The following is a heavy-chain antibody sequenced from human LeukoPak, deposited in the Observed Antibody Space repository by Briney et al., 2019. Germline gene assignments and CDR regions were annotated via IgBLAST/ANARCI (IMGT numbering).Heavy chain of an antibody. Sequence: GGSLRLSCAASGFTFSSYAMSWVRQAPGKGLEWVTAISGSGGSTYYAGSVKGRFTISRDNSKNTLYLQMNSLRAEDTAVYYCAKDADIVVVPSLDYWGEGTLVTVSS. CDR1: GFTFSSYA. CDR3: AKDADIVVVPSLDY. V-gene: IGHV3-23*01. CDR2: ISGSGGST. J-gene: IGHJ4*02. D-gene: IGHD2-2*01.